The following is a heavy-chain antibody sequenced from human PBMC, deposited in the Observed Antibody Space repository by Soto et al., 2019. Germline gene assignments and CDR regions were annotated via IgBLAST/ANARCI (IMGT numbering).Heavy chain of an antibody. CDR1: GFTFSNYG. CDR3: ARGTVHFDY. CDR2: IWYAGSNK. V-gene: IGHV3-33*01. J-gene: IGHJ4*02. D-gene: IGHD4-17*01. Sequence: QVQLVESGGGVVQPGRSLRLSCAASGFTFSNYGMHWVRQAPGKGLEWVAVIWYAGSNKYYADSVKGRFTISRDNSKSTLYLQMNSLRAEDTAVYYCARGTVHFDYWGQGTLGTVSA.